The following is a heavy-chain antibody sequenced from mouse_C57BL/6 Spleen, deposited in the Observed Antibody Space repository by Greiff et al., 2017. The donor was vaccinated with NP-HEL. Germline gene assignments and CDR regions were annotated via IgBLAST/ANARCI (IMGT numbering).Heavy chain of an antibody. V-gene: IGHV2-5*01. J-gene: IGHJ2*01. Sequence: QVQLQQSGPGLVQPSQSLSITCTVSGFSLTSYGVHWVRQSPGKGLEWLGVIWRGGSTDNNAAFMYRLSITKDNSKSQVFFKMNSLQADDAAIYYCAKNAGSGYFDYWGQGTTLTVSS. CDR3: AKNAGSGYFDY. CDR1: GFSLTSYG. D-gene: IGHD3-1*01. CDR2: IWRGGST.